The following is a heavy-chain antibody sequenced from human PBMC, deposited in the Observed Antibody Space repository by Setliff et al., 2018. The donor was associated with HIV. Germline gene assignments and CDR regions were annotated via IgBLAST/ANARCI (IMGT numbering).Heavy chain of an antibody. J-gene: IGHJ6*02. D-gene: IGHD3-10*01. V-gene: IGHV3-30*02. CDR3: AKDWKVWFGELSQDYYYGMDV. CDR1: GFTFSSHG. CDR2: IRYDGSNK. Sequence: GGSLRLSCAGSGFTFSSHGMHWVRQAPGKGLEWVAFIRYDGSNKYYADSVKGRFTISRDNSKNTLYLQMNSLRAEDTAVYYCAKDWKVWFGELSQDYYYGMDVWGQGTTVTVSS.